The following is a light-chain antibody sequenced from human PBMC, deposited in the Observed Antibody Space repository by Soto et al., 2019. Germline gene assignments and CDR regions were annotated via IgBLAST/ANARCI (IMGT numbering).Light chain of an antibody. Sequence: QSVLTQPASGTGSPRQSITISCTGTSSDVGGYNYVSWYQHHPGKAPKLIIYDVSNRPSGVSIRFSGSKSDNTASLTISGLQPEDEADYHCSSYTTSNTRQIVFGTGTKVTV. CDR3: SSYTTSNTRQIV. V-gene: IGLV2-14*03. CDR2: DVS. J-gene: IGLJ1*01. CDR1: SSDVGGYNY.